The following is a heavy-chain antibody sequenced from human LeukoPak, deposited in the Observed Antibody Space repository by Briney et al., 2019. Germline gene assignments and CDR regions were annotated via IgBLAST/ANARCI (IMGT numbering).Heavy chain of an antibody. D-gene: IGHD2-15*01. J-gene: IGHJ6*02. V-gene: IGHV4-34*01. CDR3: ARIVVVVVNTYYYYGMDV. CDR2: IYYSGST. CDR1: GGSFSGYY. Sequence: PSETLSLTCAVYGGSFSGYYWSWIRQPPGKGLEWIGSIYYSGSTYYNPSLKSRVTISVDTSKNQFSLKLSSVTAADTAVYYCARIVVVVVNTYYYYGMDVWGQGTTVTVSS.